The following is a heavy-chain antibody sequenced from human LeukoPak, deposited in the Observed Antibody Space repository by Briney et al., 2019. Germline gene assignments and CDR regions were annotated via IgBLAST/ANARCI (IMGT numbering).Heavy chain of an antibody. CDR3: AHNGLYH. CDR2: TYWNDDQ. J-gene: IGHJ5*02. V-gene: IGHV2-5*01. D-gene: IGHD2-2*03. CDR1: GFSLSTSGVG. Sequence: SGPTLVKPSQTLTLTCKFSGFSLSTSGVGVAWMRQSPGQAPEWLAVTYWNDDQRYSPSLKSRLTITKDTSKNQVVLTMTNMDPADTATYNCAHNGLYHWGQGTLVTVSS.